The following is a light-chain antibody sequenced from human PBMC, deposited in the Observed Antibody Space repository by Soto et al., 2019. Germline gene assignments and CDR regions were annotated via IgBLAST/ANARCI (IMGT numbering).Light chain of an antibody. CDR1: QSVSSY. J-gene: IGKJ2*01. V-gene: IGKV3-11*01. CDR2: DAS. CDR3: QQRSSWPYT. Sequence: EIVLTQSPATLSLSPGERASLSCRASQSVSSYLAWYQQRLGQAPRLLIYDASNRATGIPARFSGSGSGTDFTLTISSLEPDDFAVYYCQQRSSWPYTFGQGTKLEIK.